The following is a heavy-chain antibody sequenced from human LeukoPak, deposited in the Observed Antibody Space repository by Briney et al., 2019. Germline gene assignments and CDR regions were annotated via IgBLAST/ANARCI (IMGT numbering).Heavy chain of an antibody. V-gene: IGHV4-31*03. D-gene: IGHD3-3*01. CDR2: IYYSGST. J-gene: IGHJ5*02. CDR1: GGSISSGGYY. Sequence: TSETLSLTCTVSGGSISSGGYYWSWIRQHPGKGLEWIGYIYYSGSTYYNPSLKSRVTISVDTSKNQFSLKLSSVTAADTAVYYCARTYPPGYYDFWSGPNWFDPWGQGTLVTVSS. CDR3: ARTYPPGYYDFWSGPNWFDP.